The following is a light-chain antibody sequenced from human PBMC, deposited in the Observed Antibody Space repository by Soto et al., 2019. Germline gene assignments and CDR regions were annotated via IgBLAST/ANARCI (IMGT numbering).Light chain of an antibody. Sequence: QSALTQPASVSGSPGQSIAISFTGTSSDVGAYNYVSWYQQHTGKVPKLVIYDVTNRPSGVSDRFSGSKSGNTASLTISGLQAEDEADYYCSSYTSNTTPYVFGTGTKLTVL. V-gene: IGLV2-14*01. CDR1: SSDVGAYNY. CDR2: DVT. J-gene: IGLJ1*01. CDR3: SSYTSNTTPYV.